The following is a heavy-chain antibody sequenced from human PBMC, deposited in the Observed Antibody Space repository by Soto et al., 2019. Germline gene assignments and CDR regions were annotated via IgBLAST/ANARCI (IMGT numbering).Heavy chain of an antibody. CDR3: ARGGKGHSLGLDGFDI. CDR2: IYYSGST. J-gene: IGHJ3*02. D-gene: IGHD1-1*01. CDR1: GDSIKSSV. V-gene: IGHV4-59*01. Sequence: PSGSLSLTCAASGDSIKSSVLSWFRQPPGKGLEWIGYIYYSGSTNYNPSLKSRVTISVDTSKNQFSLKLSSVTAADSAVYYCARGGKGHSLGLDGFDIWGQGTMVTVSS.